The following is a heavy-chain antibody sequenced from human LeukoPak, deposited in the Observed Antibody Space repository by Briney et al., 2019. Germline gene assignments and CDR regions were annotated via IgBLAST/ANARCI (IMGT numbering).Heavy chain of an antibody. CDR2: INPNSGGT. CDR1: GYTFTGYY. Sequence: GASVKVSCKASGYTFTGYYMHWVRQAPGQGLEWMGWINPNSGGTNYAQKFQGRVTMTRDTSISTAYMELSRLRSDDTAVYYCARDLFRGGRYYYYYMDVWGKGTTVTISS. J-gene: IGHJ6*03. D-gene: IGHD3-16*01. CDR3: ARDLFRGGRYYYYYMDV. V-gene: IGHV1-2*02.